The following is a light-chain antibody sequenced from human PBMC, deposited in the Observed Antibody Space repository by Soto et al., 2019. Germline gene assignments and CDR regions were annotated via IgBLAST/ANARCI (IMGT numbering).Light chain of an antibody. CDR3: QSYDTGLSGVV. J-gene: IGLJ2*01. Sequence: QSVLTQPPSVSGAPGQTVTISFTGTSSNIGSHFDVHWYQHLPGTVPKLLIYGNIHRPSGVPDRFSGSKSATSASLAITGRQAEDEADYYCQSYDTGLSGVVFGGGGKLTVL. V-gene: IGLV1-40*01. CDR1: SSNIGSHFD. CDR2: GNI.